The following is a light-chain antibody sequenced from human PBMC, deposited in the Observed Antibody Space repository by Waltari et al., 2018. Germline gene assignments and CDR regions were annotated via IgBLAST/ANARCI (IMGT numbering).Light chain of an antibody. CDR1: PSGGGNSDF. V-gene: IGLV2-23*02. J-gene: IGLJ3*02. Sequence: QSALTQPASVSGAPGPSLTIPCPAPPSGGGNSDFVSGYQHHPGKVPKLLIYEVIKRPSKISDRLTGSKSGNTASLSISGLQADDEADYYCCSYVQKDIWLFGRGTKVTVL. CDR3: CSYVQKDIWL. CDR2: EVI.